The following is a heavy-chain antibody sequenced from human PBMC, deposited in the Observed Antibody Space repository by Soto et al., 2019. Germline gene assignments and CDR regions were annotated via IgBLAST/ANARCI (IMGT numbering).Heavy chain of an antibody. CDR2: ISSSSSYI. D-gene: IGHD3-22*01. CDR1: GFTFSSYS. Sequence: GGSLRLSCAASGFTFSSYSMNWVRQAPGKGLEWVSSISSSSSYIYYADSVKGRFTISRDNAKNSLYLQMNSLGAEDTVVYYCARKGTYYYDSSGQNFDYWGQGTLVTVSS. V-gene: IGHV3-21*06. CDR3: ARKGTYYYDSSGQNFDY. J-gene: IGHJ4*02.